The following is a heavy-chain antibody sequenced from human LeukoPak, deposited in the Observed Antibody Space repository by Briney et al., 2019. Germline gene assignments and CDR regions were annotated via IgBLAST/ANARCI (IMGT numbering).Heavy chain of an antibody. Sequence: GGSLRLSCAASGFAFNNYAMTWVRQAPGKGLEWVAVISYDGSDKYYADSMKGRFTISRDNSKSTLYLQMNSLRAEDTAVYYCARGVYCSGGTCYSEIAFDMWGQGTMVTVSS. CDR3: ARGVYCSGGTCYSEIAFDM. V-gene: IGHV3-30*03. CDR1: GFAFNNYA. D-gene: IGHD2-15*01. CDR2: ISYDGSDK. J-gene: IGHJ3*02.